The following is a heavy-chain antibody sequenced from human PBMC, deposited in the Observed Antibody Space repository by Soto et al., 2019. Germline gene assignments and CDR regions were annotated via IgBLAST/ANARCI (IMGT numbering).Heavy chain of an antibody. CDR3: ARAPDTAMNFDY. Sequence: QVQLVESGGGLVKPGGSLRLSCAASGFTFSDYYMTWIRQAPGKGLEWVSYISSSGPTIYYADSVKGRFTISRDNAKNSLYLQMNNLRAEDTAVYYCARAPDTAMNFDYWGQGTLVTVSS. CDR1: GFTFSDYY. CDR2: ISSSGPTI. D-gene: IGHD5-18*01. J-gene: IGHJ4*02. V-gene: IGHV3-11*01.